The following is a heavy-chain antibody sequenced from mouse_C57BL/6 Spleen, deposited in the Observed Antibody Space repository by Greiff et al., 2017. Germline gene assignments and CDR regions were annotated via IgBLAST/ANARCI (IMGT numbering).Heavy chain of an antibody. Sequence: QVQLQQSGAELVKPGASVKMSCKASGYTFTSYWITWVKQRPGQGLEWIGDIYPGSGSTNYNEKFKSKATLTVDTSSSTAYMQLSSLTSEDSAVYYCAREIYYDYENYVDDWGQGTTLTVSS. D-gene: IGHD2-4*01. CDR3: AREIYYDYENYVDD. CDR2: IYPGSGST. V-gene: IGHV1-55*01. J-gene: IGHJ2*01. CDR1: GYTFTSYW.